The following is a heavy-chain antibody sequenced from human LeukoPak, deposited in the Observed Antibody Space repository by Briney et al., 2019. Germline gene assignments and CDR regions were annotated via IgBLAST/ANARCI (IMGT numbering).Heavy chain of an antibody. D-gene: IGHD2-8*01. J-gene: IGHJ4*02. Sequence: GASVKVSCKASGYTLSEYGISWVRQAPGQGLEWVGWITTYNGEKIYSQKFQGRVTMTTDTSSGTYYMELRNLRSDDTAIYYCARDCSNGACYPRDYWGQGTLVIVSS. CDR2: ITTYNGEK. V-gene: IGHV1-18*01. CDR1: GYTLSEYG. CDR3: ARDCSNGACYPRDY.